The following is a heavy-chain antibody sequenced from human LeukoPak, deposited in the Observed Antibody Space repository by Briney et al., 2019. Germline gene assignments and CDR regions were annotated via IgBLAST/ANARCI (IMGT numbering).Heavy chain of an antibody. V-gene: IGHV1-2*02. CDR2: INPNSGGT. CDR1: GYTFTGYY. CDR3: ARMGIAAAVSWFDP. J-gene: IGHJ5*02. D-gene: IGHD6-13*01. Sequence: ASVKVSCKASGYTFTGYYMHWVRQAPGQGLEWMGWINPNSGGTNYAQKFQGRVTMTRDTSISTAYMELSRLRSEGTAVYYCARMGIAAAVSWFDPWGQGTLVTVSS.